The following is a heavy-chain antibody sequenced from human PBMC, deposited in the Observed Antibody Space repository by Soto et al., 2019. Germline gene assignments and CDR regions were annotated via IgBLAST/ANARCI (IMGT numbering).Heavy chain of an antibody. CDR3: ARVTAFCSGGSCHFDY. V-gene: IGHV1-69*13. J-gene: IGHJ4*02. D-gene: IGHD2-15*01. CDR2: IIPVFGTA. CDR1: GGTFSSYA. Sequence: SVKVSCKASGGTFSSYAISWVRQAPGQGLEWMGGIIPVFGTANYAQKFQGRVTITADESTSTAYMELRSLRSDDTAVYYCARVTAFCSGGSCHFDYWGQGTLVTVSS.